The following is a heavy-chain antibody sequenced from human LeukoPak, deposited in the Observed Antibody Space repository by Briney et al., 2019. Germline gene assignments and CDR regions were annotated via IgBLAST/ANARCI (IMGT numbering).Heavy chain of an antibody. V-gene: IGHV1-69*05. CDR1: GGTFISYA. Sequence: ASVKVSCKASGGTFISYAISWVRQAPGQGLEWMGGIIPIFGTANYAQKFQGRVTMTTDTSTSTAYMELRSLRSDDTAVYYCARGYSSSWAFDYWGQGTLVTVSS. CDR3: ARGYSSSWAFDY. CDR2: IIPIFGTA. D-gene: IGHD6-13*01. J-gene: IGHJ4*02.